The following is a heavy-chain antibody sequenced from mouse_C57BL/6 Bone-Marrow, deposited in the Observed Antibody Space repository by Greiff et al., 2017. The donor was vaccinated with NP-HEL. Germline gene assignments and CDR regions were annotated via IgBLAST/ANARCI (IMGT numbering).Heavy chain of an antibody. J-gene: IGHJ4*01. CDR3: ASSRQLRLRGYYAMDY. CDR2: IDPEDGET. CDR1: GFNIKDYY. Sequence: VQLKESGAELVKPGASVKLSCTASGFNIKDYYMHWVKQRTEQGLEWIGRIDPEDGETKYAPKFTGKATITADTSSNTAYRQLSSLTSEDTAVYYCASSRQLRLRGYYAMDYWGQGTSVTVSS. D-gene: IGHD3-2*02. V-gene: IGHV14-2*01.